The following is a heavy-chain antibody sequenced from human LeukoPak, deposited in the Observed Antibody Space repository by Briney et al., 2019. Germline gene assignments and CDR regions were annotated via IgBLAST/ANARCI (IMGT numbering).Heavy chain of an antibody. V-gene: IGHV4-61*02. CDR3: ATGWVITGEN. Sequence: PSETLSLTCTVSSGSISSGSYYWSWIRQPAGKGLEWIGRIYTSGSTNYNPSLKSRVTISVDTSKNQFSLKLSSVTAADTAVYYCATGWVITGENWGQGTLVTVSS. D-gene: IGHD3-22*01. CDR2: IYTSGST. J-gene: IGHJ4*02. CDR1: SGSISSGSYY.